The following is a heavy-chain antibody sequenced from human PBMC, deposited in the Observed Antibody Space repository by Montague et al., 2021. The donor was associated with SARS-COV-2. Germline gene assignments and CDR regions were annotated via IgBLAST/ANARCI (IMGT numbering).Heavy chain of an antibody. Sequence: ETLSLTCTVSGGSISSYYWSWIRQPPGKGLEWIGHIYYSGSTNYNPSLKSRVTISVDTSKNQFSLKLSSVTAADTAVYYCTRATQLWLGVSDYYFDYWGQGTLVTVSS. V-gene: IGHV4-59*01. J-gene: IGHJ4*02. CDR2: IYYSGST. CDR1: GGSISSYY. CDR3: TRATQLWLGVSDYYFDY. D-gene: IGHD5-18*01.